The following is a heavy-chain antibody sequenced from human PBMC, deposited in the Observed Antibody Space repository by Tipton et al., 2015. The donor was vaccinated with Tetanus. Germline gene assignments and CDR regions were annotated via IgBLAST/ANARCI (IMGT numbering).Heavy chain of an antibody. Sequence: TLSLTCGVFGDYLSDYYWTWVRQPPGKGLEWIGEIQRGGSTNYNPSLKSRVSMSLDTSKNQISLRLTSVTAADTAVYYCARGSGWADFWGQGTQVTVSS. J-gene: IGHJ4*02. CDR1: GDYLSDYY. V-gene: IGHV4-34*01. CDR3: ARGSGWADF. D-gene: IGHD6-19*01. CDR2: IQRGGST.